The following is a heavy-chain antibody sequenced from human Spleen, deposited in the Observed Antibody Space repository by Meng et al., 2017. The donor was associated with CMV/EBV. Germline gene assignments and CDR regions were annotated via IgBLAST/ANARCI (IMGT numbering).Heavy chain of an antibody. CDR1: GYTFTSYG. Sequence: GQLVHAGAEVKKPGVSVKVSCKASGYTFTSYGISWVRQAPGQGLEWMGWISAYNGNTNYAQKLQGRVTMTTDTSTSTAYMELRSLRSDDTAVYYCARDSLGSGSGLPAYWGQGTLVTVSS. J-gene: IGHJ4*02. V-gene: IGHV1-18*01. D-gene: IGHD1-26*01. CDR3: ARDSLGSGSGLPAY. CDR2: ISAYNGNT.